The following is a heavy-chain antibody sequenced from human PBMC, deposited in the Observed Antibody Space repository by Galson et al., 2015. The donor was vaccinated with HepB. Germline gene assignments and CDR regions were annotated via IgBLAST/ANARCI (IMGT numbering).Heavy chain of an antibody. V-gene: IGHV3-33*08. Sequence: SLRLSCAASRFMFSTYGMHWVRQAPSKGLEWVALISFDGSNKYYADSVKGRFTISRDNSKSTLYLQMNSLRAEDTAVYYCARDLGRRAAAGYPYYYGMDVWGQGTTVAVSS. J-gene: IGHJ6*02. CDR3: ARDLGRRAAAGYPYYYGMDV. D-gene: IGHD6-13*01. CDR2: ISFDGSNK. CDR1: RFMFSTYG.